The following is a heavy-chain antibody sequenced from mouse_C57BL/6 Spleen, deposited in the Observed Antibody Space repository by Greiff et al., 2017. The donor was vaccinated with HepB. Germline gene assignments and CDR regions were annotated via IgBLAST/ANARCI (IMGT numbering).Heavy chain of an antibody. Sequence: EVQLQESGPGLVKPSQSLSLTCSVTGYSITSGYYWNWIRQFPGNKLEWMGYISYDGSNNYNPSLKNRISITRDTSKNQFFLKLNSVTTEDTATYYCARVNPYYYGSRYFDVWGTGTTVTVSS. D-gene: IGHD1-1*01. CDR1: GYSITSGYY. V-gene: IGHV3-6*01. J-gene: IGHJ1*03. CDR3: ARVNPYYYGSRYFDV. CDR2: ISYDGSN.